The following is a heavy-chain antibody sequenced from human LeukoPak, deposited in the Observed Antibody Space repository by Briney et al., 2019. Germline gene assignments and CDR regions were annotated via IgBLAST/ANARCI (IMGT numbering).Heavy chain of an antibody. V-gene: IGHV3-23*01. CDR2: ISGSGGST. D-gene: IGHD3-22*01. J-gene: IGHJ4*02. Sequence: PGGSLRLSCAASRFTFSSYAMSWVRQAPGKGLEWVSVISGSGGSTYYADSVKGRFTISRDNSKNTLYLQMNSLRAEDTAVYYCAKDYAYSDSDGYYFDYWGQGTLVTVSS. CDR3: AKDYAYSDSDGYYFDY. CDR1: RFTFSSYA.